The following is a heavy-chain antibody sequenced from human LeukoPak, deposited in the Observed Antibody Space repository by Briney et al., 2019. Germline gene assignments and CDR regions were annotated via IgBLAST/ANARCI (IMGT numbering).Heavy chain of an antibody. Sequence: ASVKVSCKASGGTFSSYAISWVRQAPGQGLEWIGGIIPIFGTANYAQKFQGRVTITTDESTSTAYMELSSLRSEDTAVYYCARAYYELPNHYYYYMDVWGKGTTVTVSS. CDR2: IIPIFGTA. CDR3: ARAYYELPNHYYYYMDV. J-gene: IGHJ6*03. V-gene: IGHV1-69*05. D-gene: IGHD3-3*01. CDR1: GGTFSSYA.